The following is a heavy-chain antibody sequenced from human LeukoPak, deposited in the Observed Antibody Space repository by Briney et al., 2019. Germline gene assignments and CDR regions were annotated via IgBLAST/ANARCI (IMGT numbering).Heavy chain of an antibody. CDR3: ARGGDRRGFDY. CDR2: IYDSGTT. D-gene: IGHD1-14*01. CDR1: GDSISSGGYY. J-gene: IGHJ4*02. V-gene: IGHV4-31*03. Sequence: SETLSLTCTVSGDSISSGGYYWIWIRQPPGKGLDGSVYIYDSGTTYHNLSLKSRLTIYVDTHKNSLSLKLRPLPAPATALCYCARGGDRRGFDYWGQGTLVTVSS.